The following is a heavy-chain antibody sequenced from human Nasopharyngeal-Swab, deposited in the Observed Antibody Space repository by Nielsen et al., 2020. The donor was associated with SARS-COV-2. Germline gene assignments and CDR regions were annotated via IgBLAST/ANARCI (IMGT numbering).Heavy chain of an antibody. CDR3: AKDRGCSGGSCYVHWYFDL. J-gene: IGHJ2*01. CDR1: GFSFSGYA. V-gene: IGHV3-23*01. CDR2: IGGTGGST. Sequence: GGSLRLSCAASGFSFSGYAMSWVRQAPGKGLEWVSAIGGTGGSTYYADSVTGQFTISRDNSKNTLYLQMNSLIAEDTAVYYCAKDRGCSGGSCYVHWYFDLWGRGTLVTVSS. D-gene: IGHD2-15*01.